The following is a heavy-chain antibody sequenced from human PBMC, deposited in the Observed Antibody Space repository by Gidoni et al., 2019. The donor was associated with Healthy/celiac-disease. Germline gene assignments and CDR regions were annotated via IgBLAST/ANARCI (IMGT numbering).Heavy chain of an antibody. CDR2: IYYSGST. CDR1: DDSVSSGSYY. J-gene: IGHJ4*02. Sequence: QLQESGPGLVKLSGTLSLTCPVSDDSVSSGSYYWSWLRQPPGKGLEWIGYIYYSGSTNYNPCLKSRVTISVETSKNQFSLKLSSVTDADAAVYYCARARDDDYGYFDWGQGTLVNVSS. V-gene: IGHV4-61*01. D-gene: IGHD4-17*01. CDR3: ARARDDDYGYFD.